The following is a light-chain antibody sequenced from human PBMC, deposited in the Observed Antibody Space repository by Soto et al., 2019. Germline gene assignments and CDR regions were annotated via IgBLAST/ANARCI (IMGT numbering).Light chain of an antibody. CDR3: YQYGRTPAT. Sequence: TVWTQTQRTLSVTPGEVDPLARSASQSITNNQLAWFRQKPGQAPRLLIWGVSNRATGIPDRFSGSGSGTDFALTISRLQSEDFAVFYCYQYGRTPATFGQGTKVDIK. J-gene: IGKJ1*01. CDR2: GVS. V-gene: IGKV3-20*01. CDR1: QSITNNQ.